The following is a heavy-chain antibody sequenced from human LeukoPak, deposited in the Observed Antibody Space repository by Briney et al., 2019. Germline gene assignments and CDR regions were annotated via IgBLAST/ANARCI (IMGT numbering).Heavy chain of an antibody. Sequence: GASVKVSCKTSGYSFTDYYMHWVRQAPGQGLEWMGWINPNSGGTSSAQKFQGRVTTTRDTSITTVYMEVRWLTSDDTAIYYCARADRLHGGPYLIGPWGLGTLVTVSS. D-gene: IGHD2-21*01. CDR2: INPNSGGT. J-gene: IGHJ5*02. CDR1: GYSFTDYY. CDR3: ARADRLHGGPYLIGP. V-gene: IGHV1-2*02.